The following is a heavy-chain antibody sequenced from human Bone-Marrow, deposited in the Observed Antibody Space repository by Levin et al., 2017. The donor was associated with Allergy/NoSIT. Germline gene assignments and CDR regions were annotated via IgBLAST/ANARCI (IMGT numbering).Heavy chain of an antibody. CDR2: IFSNDEK. Sequence: SGPTLVKPTETLTLTCTVSGFSLSNARMGVSWIRQPPGKALEWLAHIFSNDEKSYSTSLKSRLTISKDTSKSQVVLTMTNMDPVDTATYYCARIVSHYDYIWGSYRPTYFDYWGQGTLVTVSS. J-gene: IGHJ4*02. CDR3: ARIVSHYDYIWGSYRPTYFDY. V-gene: IGHV2-26*01. D-gene: IGHD3-16*02. CDR1: GFSLSNARMG.